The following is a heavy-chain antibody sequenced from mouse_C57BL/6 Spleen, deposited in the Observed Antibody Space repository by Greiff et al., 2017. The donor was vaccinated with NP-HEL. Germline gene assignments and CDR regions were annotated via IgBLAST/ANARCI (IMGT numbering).Heavy chain of an antibody. CDR3: ARKGGVYYGSSPGYFDY. CDR2: IYPGSGST. Sequence: QVQLKQPGAELVKPGASVKMSCKASGYTFTSYWITWVKQRPGQGLEWIGDIYPGSGSTNYNEKFKSKATLTVDTSSSTAYMQLSSLTSEDSAVYYCARKGGVYYGSSPGYFDYWGQGTTLTVSS. D-gene: IGHD1-1*01. J-gene: IGHJ2*01. CDR1: GYTFTSYW. V-gene: IGHV1-55*01.